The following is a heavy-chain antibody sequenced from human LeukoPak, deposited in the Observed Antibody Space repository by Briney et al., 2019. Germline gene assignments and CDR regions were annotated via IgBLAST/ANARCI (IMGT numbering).Heavy chain of an antibody. V-gene: IGHV4-59*01. CDR3: ASNTGTVFDY. D-gene: IGHD7-27*01. CDR2: VYYSGST. Sequence: SQTLSLTCTVSGDFITAYYWSWIRQPPGKGLEWIGYVYYSGSTEYSPSLRGRVTISLEMSKHQFSLNLTSVTAADTAVYYCASNTGTVFDYWGQGALVTVSS. CDR1: GDFITAYY. J-gene: IGHJ4*02.